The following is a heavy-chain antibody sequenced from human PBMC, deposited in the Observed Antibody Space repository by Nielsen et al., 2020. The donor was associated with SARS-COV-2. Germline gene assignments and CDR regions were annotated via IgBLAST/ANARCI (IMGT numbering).Heavy chain of an antibody. J-gene: IGHJ6*02. V-gene: IGHV4-39*02. CDR2: IYYSGST. CDR3: ARDWDDFWSGYSTGYYYGMDV. D-gene: IGHD3-3*01. Sequence: WIRQPPGKGLEWIGSIYYSGSTYYNPSLKSRVTISVDTSKNQFSLKLSSVTAADTAVYYCARDWDDFWSGYSTGYYYGMDVWGQGTTVTVSS.